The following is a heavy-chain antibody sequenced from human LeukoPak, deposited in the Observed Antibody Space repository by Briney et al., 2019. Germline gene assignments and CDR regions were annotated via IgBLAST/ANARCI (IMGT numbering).Heavy chain of an antibody. CDR1: GFTLTDHY. CDR2: ITSTGTTR. Sequence: GGSLRLSCTVSGFTLTDHYMSWFRQSPGRGLGWISWITSTGTTRDYADSVKGRFTISRDNTKNSVYLQMTSLRADDTAVYYCARDPDYGDPYWGQGTLVTVSS. V-gene: IGHV3-11*01. CDR3: ARDPDYGDPY. J-gene: IGHJ4*02. D-gene: IGHD4-17*01.